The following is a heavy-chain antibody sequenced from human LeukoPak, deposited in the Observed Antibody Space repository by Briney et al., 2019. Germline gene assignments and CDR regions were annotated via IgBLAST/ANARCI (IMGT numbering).Heavy chain of an antibody. J-gene: IGHJ4*02. CDR3: AKAYCSSTSCYGVPFDY. CDR2: ISGSGGST. D-gene: IGHD2-2*01. Sequence: GESLTPSWAAAGFTLSSNAMSWVRQPLGRGREWVSAISGSGGSTYYADSVKGRFTISRDNSKNTLYLQMNSLRAEDTAVYYCAKAYCSSTSCYGVPFDYWGQGTLVTVSS. V-gene: IGHV3-23*01. CDR1: GFTLSSNA.